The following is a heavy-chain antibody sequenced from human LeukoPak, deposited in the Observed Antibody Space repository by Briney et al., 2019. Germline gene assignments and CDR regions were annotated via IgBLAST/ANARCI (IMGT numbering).Heavy chain of an antibody. Sequence: GGSLRLSCAASGFTFSSYEMNWVRQAPGKGLEWVSYISSSGSTIYYTDSVKGRFTISRDNAKNSLYLQMNSLRAEDTAVYYCARILVDGGYWGQGTLVTVSS. V-gene: IGHV3-48*03. CDR1: GFTFSSYE. CDR3: ARILVDGGY. CDR2: ISSSGSTI. D-gene: IGHD2-8*01. J-gene: IGHJ4*02.